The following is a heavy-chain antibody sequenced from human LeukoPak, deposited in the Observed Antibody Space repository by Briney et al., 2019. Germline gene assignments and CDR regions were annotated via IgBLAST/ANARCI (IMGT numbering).Heavy chain of an antibody. J-gene: IGHJ4*02. D-gene: IGHD6-13*01. Sequence: ASVKVSCKASGYTFTGYYMHWVRQAPGQGLEWMGRINPNSRGTNYAQEFQGSVTMTRDTSISTAYMELSRLRSDDTAVYYCARDLYRIAAAGTTPFDYWGQGTLVTVSS. V-gene: IGHV1-2*06. CDR3: ARDLYRIAAAGTTPFDY. CDR2: INPNSRGT. CDR1: GYTFTGYY.